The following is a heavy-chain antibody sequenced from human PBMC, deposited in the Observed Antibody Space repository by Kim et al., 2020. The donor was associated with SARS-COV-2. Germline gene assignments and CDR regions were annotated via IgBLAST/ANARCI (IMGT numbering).Heavy chain of an antibody. Sequence: PTYAQGFTGLFVFSLDTSVSTAYLQISSLKAEDTAVYYCARDRPLDGMDVWGQGTTVTVSS. J-gene: IGHJ6*02. D-gene: IGHD6-6*01. V-gene: IGHV7-4-1*02. CDR3: ARDRPLDGMDV. CDR2: P.